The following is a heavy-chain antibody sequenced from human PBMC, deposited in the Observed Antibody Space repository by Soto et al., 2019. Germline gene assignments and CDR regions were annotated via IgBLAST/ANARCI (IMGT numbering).Heavy chain of an antibody. V-gene: IGHV3-7*04. J-gene: IGHJ4*02. CDR2: IKYDGSEK. CDR3: SRGEQWMVRWVY. D-gene: IGHD6-19*01. CDR1: GFTFSSYW. Sequence: EVHLVESGGGLVQPGGSLRLSCAASGFTFSSYWMSWVRQAPGKGLEWVANIKYDGSEKYYVDSVKGRFTISRDNAKNSGYVQMNSLRDADTAVDYCSRGEQWMVRWVYWGQGTLVTVSS.